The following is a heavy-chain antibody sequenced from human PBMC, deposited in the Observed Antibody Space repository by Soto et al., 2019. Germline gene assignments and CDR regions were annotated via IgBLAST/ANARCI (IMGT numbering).Heavy chain of an antibody. CDR2: ISWNSGSI. CDR3: AKGEGSSGYYSLFDY. D-gene: IGHD3-22*01. CDR1: GFTFDDYA. Sequence: EVQLVESGGGLVQPGRSLRLSCAASGFTFDDYAMHWVRQAPGKGLEWVSGISWNSGSIGYADSVKGRFTISRDNAXHSLYLQMNSLRAEDTALYYCAKGEGSSGYYSLFDYWGQGTLVTVSS. J-gene: IGHJ4*02. V-gene: IGHV3-9*01.